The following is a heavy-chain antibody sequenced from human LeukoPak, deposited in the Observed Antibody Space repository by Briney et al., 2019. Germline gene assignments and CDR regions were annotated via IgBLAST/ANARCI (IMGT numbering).Heavy chain of an antibody. V-gene: IGHV4-31*03. CDR1: GGSISSGGYY. Sequence: SETLSLTCTVSGGSISSGGYYWSWIRQHPGKGLEWIGYIYYSGSTYYNPSLKSRVTISVDTSKNQFSLKLSSVTAADTAVYYCAIVATMTGRWFDPWGQGTLVTVSS. D-gene: IGHD5-12*01. CDR3: AIVATMTGRWFDP. CDR2: IYYSGST. J-gene: IGHJ5*02.